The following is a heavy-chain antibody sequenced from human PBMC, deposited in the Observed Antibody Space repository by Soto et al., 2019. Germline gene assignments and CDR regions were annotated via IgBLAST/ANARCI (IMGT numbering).Heavy chain of an antibody. Sequence: SETLSLTCTVSGGSISSSSYYWGWIRQPPGKGLEWIGSIYYSGSTYYNPSLKSRVTISVDTSKNQFSLKLSSVTAADTAVYYCARHQWWLAWGWFDPWGQGTLVTVSS. J-gene: IGHJ5*02. CDR3: ARHQWWLAWGWFDP. V-gene: IGHV4-39*01. CDR1: GGSISSSSYY. D-gene: IGHD2-15*01. CDR2: IYYSGST.